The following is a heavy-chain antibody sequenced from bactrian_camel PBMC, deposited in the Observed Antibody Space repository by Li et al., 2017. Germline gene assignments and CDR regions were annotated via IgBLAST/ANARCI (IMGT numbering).Heavy chain of an antibody. D-gene: IGHD8*01. CDR1: GYTSSSRC. CDR3: AADLLLMRPLESSEYQY. Sequence: VQLVESGGGSVQAGGSLRLSCVASGYTSSSRCMAWFRQVPGGEREGVAEIDSRGSTTVADSVLGRFTISKDIGKNTLYLQMNSLKPEVTAMYYCAADLLLMRPLESSEYQYWGQGTQVTVS. CDR2: IDSRGST. J-gene: IGHJ4*01. V-gene: IGHV3S53*01.